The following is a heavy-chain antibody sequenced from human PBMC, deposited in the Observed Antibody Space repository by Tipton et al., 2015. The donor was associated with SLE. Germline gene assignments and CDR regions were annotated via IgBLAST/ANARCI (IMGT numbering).Heavy chain of an antibody. V-gene: IGHV3-7*01. CDR3: ARDSSRELWLSFDY. Sequence: SLRLFCAASGFAFSSYWMSWVRPAPGKGLEWVANIKQDGSEKYYVDSVKGRFTIPRDNAKNSLYPQMNSLRAEDTAVYYCARDSSRELWLSFDYWGQGTLVTVSS. J-gene: IGHJ4*02. CDR1: GFAFSSYW. CDR2: IKQDGSEK. D-gene: IGHD1-26*01.